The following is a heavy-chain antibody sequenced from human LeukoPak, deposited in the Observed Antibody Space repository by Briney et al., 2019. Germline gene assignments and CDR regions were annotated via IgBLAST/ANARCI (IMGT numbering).Heavy chain of an antibody. CDR3: AKAPVGATYGYCYYMDV. J-gene: IGHJ6*03. Sequence: GGSLRLSCAASGFTFISYGMHWVRQAPGKGLEWVAFIRYDGSNKYYADSVKGRFTISRDNSKNTLYLQMNSLRAEDTAVYYCAKAPVGATYGYCYYMDVWGKGTTVTVSS. D-gene: IGHD1-26*01. CDR2: IRYDGSNK. V-gene: IGHV3-30*02. CDR1: GFTFISYG.